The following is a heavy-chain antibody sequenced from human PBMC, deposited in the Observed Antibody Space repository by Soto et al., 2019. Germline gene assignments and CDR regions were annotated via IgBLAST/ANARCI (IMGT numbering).Heavy chain of an antibody. V-gene: IGHV3-23*01. D-gene: IGHD6-13*01. Sequence: GGSLRLSCAASGFTFSSYAMSWVRQAPGKGLEWVSAISGSGGSTYYADSVKGRFTISRDNSKNTLYLQMNSLRAEDTAVYYCAKAKQQLVPDYYYYMDVWGKGTTVTVS. CDR2: ISGSGGST. J-gene: IGHJ6*03. CDR1: GFTFSSYA. CDR3: AKAKQQLVPDYYYYMDV.